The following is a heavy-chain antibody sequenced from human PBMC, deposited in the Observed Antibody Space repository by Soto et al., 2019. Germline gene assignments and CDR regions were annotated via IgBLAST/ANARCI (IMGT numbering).Heavy chain of an antibody. V-gene: IGHV1-18*01. CDR3: ARVDYDFWSGSYYMDV. J-gene: IGHJ6*03. CDR2: ISAYNGNT. D-gene: IGHD3-3*01. CDR1: GYTFTSYG. Sequence: ASVKVSCKASGYTFTSYGISWVRQAPGQGLEWMGWISAYNGNTNYAQKLQGRVTMTTDTSTSTAYMELRSLRSDDTAVYYCARVDYDFWSGSYYMDVWGKGTTVTVSS.